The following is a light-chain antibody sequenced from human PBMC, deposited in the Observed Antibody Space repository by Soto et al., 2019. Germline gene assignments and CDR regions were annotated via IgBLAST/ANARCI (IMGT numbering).Light chain of an antibody. CDR3: QVWDSSSDHLI. CDR2: DDS. J-gene: IGLJ2*01. CDR1: YIGSKS. V-gene: IGLV3-21*02. Sequence: SYELTQPPSVSVAPGQTARISCGGDYIGSKSVHWYQQRPGQARVLVVYDDSDRPSGIPERFSGSNSGNTATLTISSVEGGDEADYYCQVWDSSSDHLIFGGGTKVTVL.